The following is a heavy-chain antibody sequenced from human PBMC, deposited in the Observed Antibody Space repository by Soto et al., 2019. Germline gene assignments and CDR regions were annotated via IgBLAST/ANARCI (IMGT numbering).Heavy chain of an antibody. CDR3: ARVYCSGGGCYGIDY. D-gene: IGHD2-15*01. J-gene: IGHJ4*02. CDR2: ISGYNGDT. V-gene: IGHV1-18*01. CDR1: GYTFPRYG. Sequence: ASVKVSCKASGYTFPRYGISWVRQAPGQGLEWMGWISGYNGDTNYAQKFQDRVSMTIDTSTGTAYMELRSLTSEDTAIYYCARVYCSGGGCYGIDYWGQGTLVTVSS.